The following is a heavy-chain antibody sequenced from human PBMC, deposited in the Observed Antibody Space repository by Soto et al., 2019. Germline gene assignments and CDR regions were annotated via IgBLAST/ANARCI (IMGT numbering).Heavy chain of an antibody. Sequence: SETLSLTCAVYGGSFSGYYWSWIRQPPGKGLEWIGEINHSGSTNYNPSLKGRVTISVDTSKNQFSLKLSSVTAADTAVYYCARSRFLEWLLQGWFDPWGQGTLVTVSS. CDR3: ARSRFLEWLLQGWFDP. V-gene: IGHV4-34*01. D-gene: IGHD3-3*01. CDR1: GGSFSGYY. J-gene: IGHJ5*02. CDR2: INHSGST.